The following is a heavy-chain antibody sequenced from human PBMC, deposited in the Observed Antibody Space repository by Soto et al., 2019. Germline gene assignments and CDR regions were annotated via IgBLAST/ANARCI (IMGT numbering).Heavy chain of an antibody. D-gene: IGHD3-3*01. V-gene: IGHV3-73*01. CDR2: VRSKANSYAT. Sequence: GGSLRLSCAASGFTFSGSAMHWVRQASGKGLEWVGRVRSKANSYATAYAASVKGRFIISRDDSKNTAYLQMNNLKTEDTAVYYFTSWSGFRFNAFDIWGQGTKGTVSS. CDR1: GFTFSGSA. CDR3: TSWSGFRFNAFDI. J-gene: IGHJ3*02.